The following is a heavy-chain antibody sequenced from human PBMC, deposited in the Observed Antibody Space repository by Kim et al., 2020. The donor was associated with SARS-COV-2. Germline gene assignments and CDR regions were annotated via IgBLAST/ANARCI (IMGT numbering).Heavy chain of an antibody. J-gene: IGHJ6*02. D-gene: IGHD3-10*01. CDR3: ATAGGSGSYRDYYYGMDV. CDR1: GYTLTELS. CDR2: FDPEDGET. Sequence: ASVKVSCKVSGYTLTELSMHWVRQAPGKGLEWMGGFDPEDGETIYAQKFQGRVTMTEDTSTDTAYMELSSLRSEDTAVYYCATAGGSGSYRDYYYGMDVWGQGTTVTVSS. V-gene: IGHV1-24*01.